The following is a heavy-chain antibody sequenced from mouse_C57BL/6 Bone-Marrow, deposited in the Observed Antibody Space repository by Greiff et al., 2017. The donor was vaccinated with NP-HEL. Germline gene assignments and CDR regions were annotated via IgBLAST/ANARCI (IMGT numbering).Heavy chain of an antibody. V-gene: IGHV1-61*01. CDR2: IYPSDSET. CDR3: ARGGLGQDAMDY. Sequence: QVQLQQPGAELVRPGSSVKLSCKASGYTFTSYWMDWVKQRPGQGLEWIGNIYPSDSETHYNQKFKDKATLTVDKSSSTAYMQLSSLTSEDSAVYYGARGGLGQDAMDYWGQGTSVTVSS. J-gene: IGHJ4*01. CDR1: GYTFTSYW. D-gene: IGHD4-1*01.